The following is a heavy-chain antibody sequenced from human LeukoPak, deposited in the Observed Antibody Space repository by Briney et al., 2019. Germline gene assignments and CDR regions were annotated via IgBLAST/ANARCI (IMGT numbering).Heavy chain of an antibody. V-gene: IGHV1-46*01. D-gene: IGHD6-13*01. Sequence: ASVKVSCKASGYTFTGYYMHWVRQAPGQGLEWMGIINPSGGSTSYAQKFQGRVTMTRDMSTSTVYMELSSLRSQDTAVYYCAGDDRKYSSSWYREGGLIDYWGQGTLVTVSS. CDR2: INPSGGST. CDR1: GYTFTGYY. J-gene: IGHJ4*02. CDR3: AGDDRKYSSSWYREGGLIDY.